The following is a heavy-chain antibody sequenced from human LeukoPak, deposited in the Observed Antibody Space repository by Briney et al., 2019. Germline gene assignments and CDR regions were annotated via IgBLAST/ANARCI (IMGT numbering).Heavy chain of an antibody. CDR1: GGSIRSYY. CDR2: IYYSGST. V-gene: IGHV4-59*12. J-gene: IGHJ3*02. D-gene: IGHD1-14*01. CDR3: ARDRMTTDAFDI. Sequence: SETLSLTCTVSGGSIRSYYWSWIRQPPGKGLEWIAYIYYSGSTNYNPSLKSRVTISVDTSKNQFSLKLSSVTAADTAVYYCARDRMTTDAFDIWGQGTMVTVSS.